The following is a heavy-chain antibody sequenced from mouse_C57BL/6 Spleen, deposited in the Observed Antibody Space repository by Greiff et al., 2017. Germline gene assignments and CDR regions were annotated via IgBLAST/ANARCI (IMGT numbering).Heavy chain of an antibody. J-gene: IGHJ2*01. V-gene: IGHV1-42*01. CDR3: ARHYYGSGYFDY. CDR1: GYSFTGYY. D-gene: IGHD1-1*01. Sequence: EVKLMESGPELVKPGASVKISCKASGYSFTGYYMNWVKQSPEKSLEWIGEINPSTGGTTYNQKFKAKATLTVDKSSSTAYMQLKSLTSEDSAVYYCARHYYGSGYFDYWGQGTTLTVSS. CDR2: INPSTGGT.